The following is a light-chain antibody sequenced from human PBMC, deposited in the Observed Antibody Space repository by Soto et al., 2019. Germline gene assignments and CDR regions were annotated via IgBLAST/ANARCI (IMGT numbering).Light chain of an antibody. CDR3: IQALQTPKYT. Sequence: DIVMTQSPLSLAVTPGEPASISCRSSQSLLHSNGYNYLDWYLQKPGQSPQLLIYLGSNRASGVPDRFSGSGSGTDFTLKISRVEAEDVGVYYCIQALQTPKYTFGQGTKLEIK. V-gene: IGKV2-28*01. J-gene: IGKJ2*01. CDR1: QSLLHSNGYNY. CDR2: LGS.